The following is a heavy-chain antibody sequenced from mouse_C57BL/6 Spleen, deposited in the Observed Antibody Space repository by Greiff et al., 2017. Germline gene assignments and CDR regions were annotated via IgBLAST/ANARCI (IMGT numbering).Heavy chain of an antibody. CDR2: FYPGSGSI. CDR1: GYTFTEYT. V-gene: IGHV1-62-2*01. J-gene: IGHJ4*01. CDR3: ARHEHGLDGSSYYYAMDY. Sequence: QVQLQQSGAELVKPGASVKLSCKASGYTFTEYTIHWVKQRSGQGLEWMGWFYPGSGSIKYNEKFKDKATLTADKSSSTVYMELSRLTSEDSAVYFCARHEHGLDGSSYYYAMDYWGQGTSVTVSS. D-gene: IGHD1-1*01.